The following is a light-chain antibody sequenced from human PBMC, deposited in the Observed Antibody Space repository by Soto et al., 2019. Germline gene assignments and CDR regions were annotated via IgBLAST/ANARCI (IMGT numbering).Light chain of an antibody. Sequence: QSVLTQPASVSGSPGQSITISCTGTGSDIGAYNYVSWYQQHPGKAPKLIIYGVYHRPSRVSTRFSASKSAYTASLTISGLQAEDEADYYCSSFTTTYFYVFGPGTKVTVL. J-gene: IGLJ1*01. CDR2: GVY. CDR1: GSDIGAYNY. CDR3: SSFTTTYFYV. V-gene: IGLV2-14*01.